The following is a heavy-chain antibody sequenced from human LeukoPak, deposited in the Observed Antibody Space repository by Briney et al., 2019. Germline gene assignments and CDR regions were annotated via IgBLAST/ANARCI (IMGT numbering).Heavy chain of an antibody. CDR1: GFTFSSYA. J-gene: IGHJ3*02. Sequence: QTGGSLRLSCAASGFTFSSYAMSWFRQAPGKGLEWVAFIRYDGSNKYYADSVKGRFTISRDNSKNTLYLQMNSLRAEDTAVYYCANMLLENGGNSHGPDIWGQGTMVTVSS. CDR2: IRYDGSNK. CDR3: ANMLLENGGNSHGPDI. V-gene: IGHV3-30*02. D-gene: IGHD4-23*01.